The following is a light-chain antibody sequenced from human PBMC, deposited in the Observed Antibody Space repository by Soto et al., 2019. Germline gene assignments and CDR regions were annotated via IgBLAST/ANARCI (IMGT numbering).Light chain of an antibody. J-gene: IGKJ5*01. V-gene: IGKV3-11*01. CDR1: QSVNIY. CDR2: GAS. CDR3: QQRSNWPPIT. Sequence: EIVMTQSPATLSVSPGERATLSCRASQSVNIYLAWYQQKPGQAPRLLIFGASSRATGIPARFSGSGSGTEFTLTISSLEPEDFAVYYCQQRSNWPPITFGQGTRLEI.